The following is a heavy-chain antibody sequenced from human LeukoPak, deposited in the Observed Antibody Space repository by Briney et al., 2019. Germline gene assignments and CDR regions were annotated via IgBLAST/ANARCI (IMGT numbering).Heavy chain of an antibody. V-gene: IGHV3-64*01. CDR2: IRSDGGST. J-gene: IGHJ4*02. CDR1: GFTFSSHS. CDR3: ARRDSGREFDY. D-gene: IGHD6-19*01. Sequence: SGGSLTLSCAASGFTFSSHSIHWVRQAPGKGLEYVSGIRSDGGSTYYAKSVKGRFTISRDNSKNTLYLQMGSLRAEDMAVYYCARRDSGREFDYWGQGTLVAVSS.